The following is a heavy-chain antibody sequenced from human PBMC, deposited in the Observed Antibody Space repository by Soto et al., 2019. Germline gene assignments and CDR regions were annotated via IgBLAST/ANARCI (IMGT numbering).Heavy chain of an antibody. CDR2: ISGSGGST. V-gene: IGHV3-23*01. Sequence: EVQLLESGGGLVQPGGSLRLSCAASGFTFSSYAMSWVRQAPGKGLEWVSAISGSGGSTYYADSVKGRFTISRDNSKNTSYLQMSSLRAEDTAVYYCAKDHDPYSGYDRSQGMDVWGQGTTVTVSS. J-gene: IGHJ6*02. CDR3: AKDHDPYSGYDRSQGMDV. D-gene: IGHD5-12*01. CDR1: GFTFSSYA.